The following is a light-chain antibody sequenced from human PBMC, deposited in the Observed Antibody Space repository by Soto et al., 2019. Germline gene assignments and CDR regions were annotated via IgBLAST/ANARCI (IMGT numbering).Light chain of an antibody. Sequence: QSALTQPPSASGSPGQSVTISCTGTSSDVGGYNYVSWYQQHPGKAPKLMIYEVSKRPSGVPDRLSGSKSGNTASLTVSGLQAEGEADYCCSSYAGSNNLVVFGGGTKLTVL. V-gene: IGLV2-8*01. CDR2: EVS. J-gene: IGLJ2*01. CDR1: SSDVGGYNY. CDR3: SSYAGSNNLVV.